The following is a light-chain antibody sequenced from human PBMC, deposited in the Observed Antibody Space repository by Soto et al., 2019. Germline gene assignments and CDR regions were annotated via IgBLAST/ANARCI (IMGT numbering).Light chain of an antibody. V-gene: IGLV2-14*01. CDR1: SSGVGGYNY. CDR3: SSYTSRSTLDYV. J-gene: IGLJ1*01. Sequence: QSVLTQPASVSGSPGQSITISCTGTSSGVGGYNYVSWYQQHPGKAPKLMIYEVSNRPSGVSNRFSGSKSGNTASLTISGLQAEDEADYYCSSYTSRSTLDYVFGSGTKLTVL. CDR2: EVS.